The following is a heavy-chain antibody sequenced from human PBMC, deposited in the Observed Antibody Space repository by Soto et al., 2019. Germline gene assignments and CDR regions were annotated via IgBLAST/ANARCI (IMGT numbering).Heavy chain of an antibody. CDR3: AREVVSRGMEV. CDR2: MNPNSGNT. V-gene: IGHV1-8*01. CDR1: GYTFTSYD. Sequence: QVQLVQSGAEVKKPGASVKVSCKTSGYTFTSYDISWVRQATGQGLEWMGWMNPNSGNTGYAQKFQGRVTMTRNTSISTAYMDLSSLRSEDTALYYCAREVVSRGMEVWGQGTTVTVSS. J-gene: IGHJ6*02. D-gene: IGHD3-22*01.